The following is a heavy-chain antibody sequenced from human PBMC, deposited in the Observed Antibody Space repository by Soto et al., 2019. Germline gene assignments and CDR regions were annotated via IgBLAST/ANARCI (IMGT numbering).Heavy chain of an antibody. CDR3: AKGRGEMIWANYYGLDV. CDR1: GFSFPRFG. D-gene: IGHD2-21*01. J-gene: IGHJ6*02. V-gene: IGHV3-30*18. CDR2: ITYEGSQI. Sequence: QVQLVESGGGVVQPGRSLRLSCAASGFSFPRFGMHWVRQAPGKGLEWVALITYEGSQIYYADAVKGRFTISRDNGDNTLALQMDNLRTEDTATYFCAKGRGEMIWANYYGLDVWGQGTTVTVSS.